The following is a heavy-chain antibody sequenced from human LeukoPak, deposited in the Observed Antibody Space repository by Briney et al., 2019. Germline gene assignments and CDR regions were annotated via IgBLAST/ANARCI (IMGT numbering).Heavy chain of an antibody. J-gene: IGHJ4*02. CDR3: ARGQWLVDY. CDR2: IYYSGST. V-gene: IGHV4-59*01. D-gene: IGHD6-19*01. CDR1: GGSISSYY. Sequence: SETLSLTCTVSGGSISSYYWSWIRQPPGKGLEWIGYIYYSGSTIYNPSHKSRVTISVDTSKNQFSLRLSSVTAADTAVYYCARGQWLVDYWGQGTLVTVSS.